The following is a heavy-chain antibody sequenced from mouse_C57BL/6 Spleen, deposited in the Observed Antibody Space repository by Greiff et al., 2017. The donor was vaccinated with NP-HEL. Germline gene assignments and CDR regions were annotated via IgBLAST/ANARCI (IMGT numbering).Heavy chain of an antibody. D-gene: IGHD1-1*01. V-gene: IGHV5-17*01. CDR3: ASGHYYGNAMDY. J-gene: IGHJ4*01. Sequence: EVKLMESGGGLVKPGGSLKLSCAASGFTFSDYGMHWVRQAPEKGLEWVAYISSGSSTIYYADTVKGRFTISRDNAKNTLFLQMTSLRSEDTAMYYCASGHYYGNAMDYWGQGTSVTVSS. CDR2: ISSGSSTI. CDR1: GFTFSDYG.